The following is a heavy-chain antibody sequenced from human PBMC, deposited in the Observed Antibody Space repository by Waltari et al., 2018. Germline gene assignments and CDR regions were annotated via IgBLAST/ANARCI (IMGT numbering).Heavy chain of an antibody. CDR2: ISGDGTNQ. CDR3: ARRSSTGVFRALDV. Sequence: QVHLVESGGGVVQPGRSLRLSCAASGFTFSLYSMNWVRQAPGKGLEWVAFISGDGTNQYYSDSGKGRVTVSRDNSLNTVFLQMNTLRPEDTALYYCARRSSTGVFRALDVWGQGTMVSVSS. CDR1: GFTFSLYS. J-gene: IGHJ3*01. D-gene: IGHD6-25*01. V-gene: IGHV3-30*14.